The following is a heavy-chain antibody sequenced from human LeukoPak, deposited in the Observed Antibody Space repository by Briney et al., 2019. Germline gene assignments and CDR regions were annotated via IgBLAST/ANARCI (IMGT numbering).Heavy chain of an antibody. CDR2: IIPIFGTA. V-gene: IGHV1-69*13. J-gene: IGHJ5*02. CDR1: GGTFSSYA. Sequence: ASVKVSCKASGGTFSSYAISWVRQAPGQGLEWMGGIIPIFGTANYAQKFQGRVTITADESTSTAYMELSSLRSDDTAVYYCARDHDFWSGYSRTTRLRFDPWGQGTLVTVSS. D-gene: IGHD3-3*01. CDR3: ARDHDFWSGYSRTTRLRFDP.